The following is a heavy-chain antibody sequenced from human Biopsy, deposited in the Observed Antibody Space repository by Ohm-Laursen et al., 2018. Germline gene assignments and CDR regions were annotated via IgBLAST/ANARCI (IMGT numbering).Heavy chain of an antibody. CDR1: GGSISSGGSY. CDR3: ARGDYFDSNGYFWFDP. J-gene: IGHJ5*02. V-gene: IGHV4-31*01. CDR2: IFNSANT. D-gene: IGHD3-22*01. Sequence: TLSLTCTVSGGSISSGGSYWSWIRQRPGKGLEWIGYIFNSANTYYNPSLKNLITISGDTSKNQFSLKLSPVTAADTAVYYCARGDYFDSNGYFWFDPWGQGTLVTVSS.